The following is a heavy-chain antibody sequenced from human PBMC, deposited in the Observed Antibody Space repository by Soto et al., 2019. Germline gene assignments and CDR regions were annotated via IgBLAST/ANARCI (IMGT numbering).Heavy chain of an antibody. J-gene: IGHJ3*02. D-gene: IGHD1-1*01. CDR1: GFTFSSYE. V-gene: IGHV3-48*03. CDR3: AREVTGTTPHDAFDI. CDR2: ISSSGSTI. Sequence: GSLRLSCAASGFTFSSYEMNWVRQAPGKGLEWVSYISSSGSTIYYADSVKGRFTISRDNAKNSLYLQMNSLRAEDTAVYYCAREVTGTTPHDAFDIWGQGTMVTVSS.